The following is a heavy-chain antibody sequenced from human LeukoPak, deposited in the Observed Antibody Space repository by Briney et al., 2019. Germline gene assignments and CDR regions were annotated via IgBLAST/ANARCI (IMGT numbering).Heavy chain of an antibody. J-gene: IGHJ6*02. CDR1: GGSTSSYY. D-gene: IGHD3-3*01. CDR2: IYYSGST. CDR3: ARDRDYDFWSGPIL. V-gene: IGHV4-59*01. Sequence: SETLSLTCTVSGGSTSSYYWSWIRQPPGKGLEWIGYIYYSGSTNYNPSLKSRVTISVDTSKNQFSLKLSSVTAADTAVYYCARDRDYDFWSGPILWGQGTTVTVSS.